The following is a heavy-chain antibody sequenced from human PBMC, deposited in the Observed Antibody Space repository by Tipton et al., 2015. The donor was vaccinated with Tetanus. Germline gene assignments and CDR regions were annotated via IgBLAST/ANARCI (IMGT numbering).Heavy chain of an antibody. J-gene: IGHJ3*02. Sequence: GSLRLSCTVSVGAIIDSYWGWIRQSPGKGLEWIGYIYHSGSTNYNPSLKSRITMSVDTSKIQFSLKVTSVTAADTAVYYCARLSSSANDAHVFDIWGQGTMVTVSS. D-gene: IGHD3-22*01. V-gene: IGHV4-59*08. CDR2: IYHSGST. CDR1: VGAIIDSY. CDR3: ARLSSSANDAHVFDI.